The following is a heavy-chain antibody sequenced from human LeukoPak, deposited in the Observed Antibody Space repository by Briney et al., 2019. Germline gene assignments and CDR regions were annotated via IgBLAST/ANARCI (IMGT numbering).Heavy chain of an antibody. Sequence: ASVKVSCKASGYTFTGYYMHWVRQAPGQGLEWMGRTNPNSGGTNYAQKFQGGVTMTRDTSISTAYMELSRLRSDDTAVYYCAREGSVWGSYRLYYYYMDVWGKGTTVTVSS. CDR2: TNPNSGGT. V-gene: IGHV1-2*06. J-gene: IGHJ6*03. D-gene: IGHD3-16*02. CDR1: GYTFTGYY. CDR3: AREGSVWGSYRLYYYYMDV.